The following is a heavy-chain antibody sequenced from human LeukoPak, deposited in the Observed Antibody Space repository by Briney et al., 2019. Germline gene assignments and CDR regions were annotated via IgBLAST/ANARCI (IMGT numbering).Heavy chain of an antibody. V-gene: IGHV3-9*01. CDR2: ISWNSGSI. Sequence: QTGGSLRLSCAASGFTFDDYAMHWVRQAPGKGLEWVSGISWNSGSIGYADSVKGRFTISRDNAKNSLYLQMNSLRAEDTALHYCAKGHGEVAGPILSSNWFDPWGQGTLVTVSS. CDR1: GFTFDDYA. J-gene: IGHJ5*02. CDR3: AKGHGEVAGPILSSNWFDP. D-gene: IGHD6-19*01.